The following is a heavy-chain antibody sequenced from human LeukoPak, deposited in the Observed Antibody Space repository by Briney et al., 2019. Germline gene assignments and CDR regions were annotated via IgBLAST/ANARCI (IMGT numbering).Heavy chain of an antibody. CDR2: ISGSDGNT. Sequence: GGSLRLSCAVSGFXFSKYAISWVRQAPGKGLEWVSAISGSDGNTFYAGSVKGRFTISRDNSKNTLSLQMNNLGAEDTALYYCAKDSSVPYGITDWGQGTLVTVSS. D-gene: IGHD4-17*01. J-gene: IGHJ4*02. CDR1: GFXFSKYA. CDR3: AKDSSVPYGITD. V-gene: IGHV3-23*01.